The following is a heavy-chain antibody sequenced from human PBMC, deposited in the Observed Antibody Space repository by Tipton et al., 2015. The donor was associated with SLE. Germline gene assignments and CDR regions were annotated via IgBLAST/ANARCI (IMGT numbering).Heavy chain of an antibody. CDR1: GGSISSTTYY. V-gene: IGHV4-39*01. Sequence: TLSLTCTVSGGSISSTTYYWGWIRQPPGKGLEWIGIIYYSGSSHCNPSLKSRVTISVDTSKNQFSLRLSSVTAADTAVYYCARQNIVATRGAFDIWGQGTMVTVSS. J-gene: IGHJ3*02. CDR2: IYYSGSS. D-gene: IGHD5-12*01. CDR3: ARQNIVATRGAFDI.